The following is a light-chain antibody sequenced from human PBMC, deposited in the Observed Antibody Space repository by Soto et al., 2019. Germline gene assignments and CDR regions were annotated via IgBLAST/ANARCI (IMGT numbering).Light chain of an antibody. CDR2: DAS. CDR3: QQRSNWPALT. Sequence: EIVLTQSPATLSLSPGERATLSCRASQSVSSYLAWYQQKPGQAPRLLIHDASNRATGIPARFSGSGSGTAFTLTISSLEPEDFAVYYCQQRSNWPALTFGGGTKVEIK. J-gene: IGKJ4*01. CDR1: QSVSSY. V-gene: IGKV3-11*01.